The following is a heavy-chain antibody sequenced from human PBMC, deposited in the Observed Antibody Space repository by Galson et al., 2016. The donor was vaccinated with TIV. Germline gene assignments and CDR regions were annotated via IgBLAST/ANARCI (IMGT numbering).Heavy chain of an antibody. Sequence: SVKVSCKASGYTFENYAIQWVRQAPGQRLEWMAWVNVGTGDTRYSHKFQGAVTVTRHTSASTAYMQLSSLTSEDTAVYYCARSDAVSGYYYHFDYWGHGTLVTVSS. CDR1: GYTFENYA. V-gene: IGHV1-3*01. J-gene: IGHJ4*01. CDR3: ARSDAVSGYYYHFDY. CDR2: VNVGTGDT. D-gene: IGHD3-22*01.